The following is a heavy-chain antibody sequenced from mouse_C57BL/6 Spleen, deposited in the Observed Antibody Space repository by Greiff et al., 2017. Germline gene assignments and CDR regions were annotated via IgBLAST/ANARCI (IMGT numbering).Heavy chain of an antibody. CDR2: IDPETGGT. CDR1: GYTFTDYE. V-gene: IGHV1-15*01. J-gene: IGHJ1*03. Sequence: VQLQESGAELVRPGASVTLSCKASGYTFTDYEMHWVKQTPVHGLEWIGAIDPETGGTAYNQKFKGKAILTADKSSSTAYMELRSLTSEDSAVYYCTRFQERYFDVWGTGTTVTVSS. CDR3: TRFQERYFDV.